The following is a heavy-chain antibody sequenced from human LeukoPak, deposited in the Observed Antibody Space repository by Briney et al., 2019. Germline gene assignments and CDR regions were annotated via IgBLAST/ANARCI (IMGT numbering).Heavy chain of an antibody. V-gene: IGHV1-18*01. CDR1: GYTFTCYG. D-gene: IGHD4-11*01. CDR2: ISGKNGNT. Sequence: ASVTVSCKPSGYTFTCYGITWVRLAPGQGLEWMGWISGKNGNTKYVQTFQGRVTMTTDTSTSTAYMELRSLRSDDTAVYYCARGAMTTVTTYLDYWGQGTLVTVSS. J-gene: IGHJ4*02. CDR3: ARGAMTTVTTYLDY.